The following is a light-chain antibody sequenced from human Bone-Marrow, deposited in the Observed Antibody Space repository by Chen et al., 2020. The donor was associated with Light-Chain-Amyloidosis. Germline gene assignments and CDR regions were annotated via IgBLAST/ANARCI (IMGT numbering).Light chain of an antibody. CDR3: QVWDRSSDRPV. J-gene: IGLJ3*02. V-gene: IGLV3-21*02. CDR2: DDS. Sequence: SYVLTPPSSVSVAPGQPATIPCGGNNIGSTSVHWYQQTPGQAPLLVVYDDSDRPSGIPERLSGSNSGNTATLTISRVEAGDEADYYCQVWDRSSDRPVFGGGTKLTVL. CDR1: NIGSTS.